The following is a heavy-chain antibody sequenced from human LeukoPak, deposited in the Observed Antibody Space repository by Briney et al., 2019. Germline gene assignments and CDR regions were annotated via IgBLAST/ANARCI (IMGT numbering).Heavy chain of an antibody. CDR3: PSWGDSAAEYFQR. Sequence: GGSLRLSCVVSGFTFNGCWMNWVRQAPGKGVEGVAHIKPGGRDTYYVDSVKGGFTISRDNAQNSMYLRRNSRRVEDRAVYYCPSWGDSAAEYFQRWGQGTLVTLSS. J-gene: IGHJ1*01. CDR2: IKPGGRDT. CDR1: GFTFNGCW. V-gene: IGHV3-7*01. D-gene: IGHD2-21*02.